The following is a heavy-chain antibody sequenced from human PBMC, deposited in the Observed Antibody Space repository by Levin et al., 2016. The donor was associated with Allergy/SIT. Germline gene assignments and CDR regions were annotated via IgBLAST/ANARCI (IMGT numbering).Heavy chain of an antibody. D-gene: IGHD2-2*01. J-gene: IGHJ6*03. CDR2: INPNSGGT. Sequence: WVRQAPGQGLEWMGWINPNSGGTNYAQKFQGRVTMTRDTSISTAYMELSRLRSDDTAVYYCARGSHHCSSTSCYEGYMDVWGKGTTVTVSS. CDR3: ARGSHHCSSTSCYEGYMDV. V-gene: IGHV1-2*02.